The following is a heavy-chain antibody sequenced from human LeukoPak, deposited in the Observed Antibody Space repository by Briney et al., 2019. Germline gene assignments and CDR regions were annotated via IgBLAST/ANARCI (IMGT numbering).Heavy chain of an antibody. V-gene: IGHV3-48*02. CDR2: ISSSSNTI. J-gene: IGHJ4*02. CDR3: ARALHCDY. D-gene: IGHD2-21*01. CDR1: GFTFNNYA. Sequence: GGSLRLSCVASGFTFNNYAMSWVRQSPGKGLEWVSYISSSSNTIYYADSVKGRFTISRDNAKNSLYLQMNSLRDEDTAVYYCARALHCDYWGQGTLVTVSS.